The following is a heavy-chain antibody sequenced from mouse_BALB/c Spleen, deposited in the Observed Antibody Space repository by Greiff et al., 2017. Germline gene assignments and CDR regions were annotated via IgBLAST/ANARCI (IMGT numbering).Heavy chain of an antibody. Sequence: VQLHQPGAELVKPGASVKMSCKASGYTFTSYWMHWVKQRPGQGLEWIGTIDPSDSYTSYNQKFKGKATLTVDTSSSTAYMQLSSLTSEDSAVYYCTRGYHEAWFAYWGQGTLVTVSA. CDR3: TRGYHEAWFAY. J-gene: IGHJ3*01. CDR1: GYTFTSYW. D-gene: IGHD5-1-1*01. V-gene: IGHV1S127*01. CDR2: IDPSDSYT.